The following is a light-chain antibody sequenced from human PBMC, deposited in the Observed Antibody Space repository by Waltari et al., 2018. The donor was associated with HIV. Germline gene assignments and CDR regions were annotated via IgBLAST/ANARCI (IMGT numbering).Light chain of an antibody. CDR2: GNT. J-gene: IGLJ2*01. CDR1: SSNIGAREH. Sequence: QSVLTHPPSVSGAPGQRVLSPCTGSSSNIGAREHVHCYQQLPGAVPKVLIYGNTNRPSGVPDRFSGSKSGASASLAIAGLQTDDEADYYCQSYDNSLNAVVFGGGTRLTVL. V-gene: IGLV1-40*01. CDR3: QSYDNSLNAVV.